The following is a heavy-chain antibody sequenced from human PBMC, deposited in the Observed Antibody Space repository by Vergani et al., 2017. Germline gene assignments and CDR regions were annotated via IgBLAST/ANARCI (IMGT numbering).Heavy chain of an antibody. D-gene: IGHD2-15*01. J-gene: IGHJ3*02. CDR1: GGSISRYY. V-gene: IGHV4-59*01. CDR3: ARARCSGGSCYSFDAFDI. CDR2: IYYSGST. Sequence: QVQLQESGPGLVNPSETLSLTCTVSGGSISRYYWIWLRQPPGTGLAWLGSIYYSGSTTSNPSLPLRVTISVDTSTNQFSLKLSSVTAADTAVYYCARARCSGGSCYSFDAFDIWGQGTMVTVSS.